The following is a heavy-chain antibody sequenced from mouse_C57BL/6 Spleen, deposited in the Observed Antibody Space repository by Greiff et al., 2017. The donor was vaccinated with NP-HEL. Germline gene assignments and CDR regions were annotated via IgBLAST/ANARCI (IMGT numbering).Heavy chain of an antibody. CDR1: GYTFTSYW. CDR3: AREGGDYAMDY. J-gene: IGHJ4*01. CDR2: IHPNSGST. Sequence: QVQLQQSGAELVKPGASVKLSCKASGYTFTSYWMHWVKQRPGQGLEWIGMIHPNSGSTNYNEKFKSKATLTVDKSSSTAYMQLSSLTSEDSAVYYCAREGGDYAMDYWGQGTSVTVSS. V-gene: IGHV1-64*01. D-gene: IGHD3-3*01.